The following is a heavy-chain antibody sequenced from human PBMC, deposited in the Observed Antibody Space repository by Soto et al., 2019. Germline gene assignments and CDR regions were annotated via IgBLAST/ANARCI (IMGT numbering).Heavy chain of an antibody. V-gene: IGHV3-48*03. D-gene: IGHD3-16*02. CDR3: ARVIEAYSNYGMDV. Sequence: GGSLRLSCAASGFTFSSYEMNWVRQAPGKGLEWVSYISSSGSTIYYADSVKGRFTISRDNSKNTLYLQMNSLRAEDTAVYYCARVIEAYSNYGMDVWGQGTTVTVSS. CDR2: ISSSGSTI. J-gene: IGHJ6*02. CDR1: GFTFSSYE.